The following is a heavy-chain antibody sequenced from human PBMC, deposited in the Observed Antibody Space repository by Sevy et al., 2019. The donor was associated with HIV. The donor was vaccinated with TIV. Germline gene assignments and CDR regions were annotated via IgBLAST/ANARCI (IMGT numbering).Heavy chain of an antibody. V-gene: IGHV3-33*01. CDR2: MLYDGSKK. J-gene: IGHJ6*02. Sequence: GGSLRLSCAASGFTFSSYGMHWVRQAPGKELEWVAVMLYDGSKKYYADSVKGRFTISRDNSKNTFYLQMSSLTSEDTAVYYCARGLAALPGYYYGMDVWGQGTAVTVSS. D-gene: IGHD6-6*01. CDR1: GFTFSSYG. CDR3: ARGLAALPGYYYGMDV.